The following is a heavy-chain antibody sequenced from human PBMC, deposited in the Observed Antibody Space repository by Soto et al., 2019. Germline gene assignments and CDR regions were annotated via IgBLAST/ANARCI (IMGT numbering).Heavy chain of an antibody. D-gene: IGHD4-17*01. CDR3: VRQGIDYLHGLVDV. V-gene: IGHV4-59*08. CDR1: SGPDRSHN. CDR2: VYYTGDT. J-gene: IGHJ6*02. Sequence: QVQLQQSGPRLVKPSETLSLTCTVSSGPDRSHNWGWIRQPPGRGLEWIGYVYYTGDTAHNPSLRSRVSISADTSTNDSSLTLSSVTAADTAVYYCVRQGIDYLHGLVDVWGQGTTVSVSS.